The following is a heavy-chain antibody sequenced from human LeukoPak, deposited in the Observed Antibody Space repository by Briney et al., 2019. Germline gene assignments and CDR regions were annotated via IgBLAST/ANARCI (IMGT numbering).Heavy chain of an antibody. CDR1: GGSISSGGYS. CDR3: ARDGGRSSSWYLATQDAFDI. D-gene: IGHD6-13*01. J-gene: IGHJ3*02. Sequence: PSQTLSLTCAVSGGSISSGGYSWSWIRQPPGKGLEWIGYIYHSGSTYYNPSLKSRVTISVDRSKNQFSLKLSSVTAADTAVYYCARDGGRSSSWYLATQDAFDIWGQGTMVTVSS. V-gene: IGHV4-30-2*01. CDR2: IYHSGST.